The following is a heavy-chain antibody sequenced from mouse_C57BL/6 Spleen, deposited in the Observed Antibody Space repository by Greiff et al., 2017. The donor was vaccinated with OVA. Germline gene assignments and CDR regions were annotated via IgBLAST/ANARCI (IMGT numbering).Heavy chain of an antibody. Sequence: QVQLQQPGAELVKPGASVKLSCKASGYTFTSYWMHWVKQRPGQGLEWIGMIHPNSGSTNYNEKFKSKATLTVDKSSSTAYMQLSSLTSEDSAVYYCASEEQTAQASFAYWGQGTLVTVSA. V-gene: IGHV1-64*01. J-gene: IGHJ3*01. CDR3: ASEEQTAQASFAY. CDR2: IHPNSGST. D-gene: IGHD3-2*02. CDR1: GYTFTSYW.